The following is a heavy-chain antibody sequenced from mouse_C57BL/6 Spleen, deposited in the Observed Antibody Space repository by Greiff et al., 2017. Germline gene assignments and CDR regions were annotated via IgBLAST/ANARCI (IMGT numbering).Heavy chain of an antibody. Sequence: EVQRVESGPGLVKPSQSLSLTCSVTGYSITSGYYWNWIRQFPGNKLEWMGYISYDGSNNYNPSLKNRISITRDTSKNQFFLKLNSVTTEDTATYYCARFDYDGGDYWGQGTTLTVSS. D-gene: IGHD2-4*01. CDR1: GYSITSGYY. V-gene: IGHV3-6*01. CDR3: ARFDYDGGDY. CDR2: ISYDGSN. J-gene: IGHJ2*01.